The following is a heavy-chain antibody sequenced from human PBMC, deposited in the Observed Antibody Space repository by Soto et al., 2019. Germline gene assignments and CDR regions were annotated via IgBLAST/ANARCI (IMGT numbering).Heavy chain of an antibody. J-gene: IGHJ5*02. V-gene: IGHV4-34*01. Sequence: QVQLQQWGAGLLKPSETLSLTCAVYGGSFSGYYWSWIRQPPGKGLEWIGEINHSGSTNYNPSLKSRVTISVDTSKNQFSLKLSSVTAADTAVYYCARYQQLVPANWFDPWGQGTLVTVSS. D-gene: IGHD6-13*01. CDR2: INHSGST. CDR1: GGSFSGYY. CDR3: ARYQQLVPANWFDP.